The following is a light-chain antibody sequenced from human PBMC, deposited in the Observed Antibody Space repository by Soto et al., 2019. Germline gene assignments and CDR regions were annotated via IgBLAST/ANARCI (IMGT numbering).Light chain of an antibody. CDR3: AAWDDSLNSWG. V-gene: IGLV1-44*01. CDR2: SND. CDR1: SSNLETHT. Sequence: QAVTANAPSVPVTTWGGVSVPWSGSSSNLETHTVSRYQSLPGAAPKLLIYSNDERPSGVPERCSGSKSGTSASLAISGRQFEDEADYYCAAWDDSLNSWGFGRGTKVTVL. J-gene: IGLJ6*01.